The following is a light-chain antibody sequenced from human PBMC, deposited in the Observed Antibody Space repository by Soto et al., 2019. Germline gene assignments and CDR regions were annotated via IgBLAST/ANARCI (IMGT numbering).Light chain of an antibody. J-gene: IGKJ2*01. CDR3: QQYQSFPYT. V-gene: IGKV1-5*03. CDR2: KAS. CDR1: QSISNW. Sequence: DIQMTQSPSTLSASVGDRVTITCRASQSISNWLAWYQQKPGKAPYLLIYKASRLESGVPSRFSGSTSGTEFTLTISSLQPDDFATSYCQQYQSFPYTFGQGTKLEIK.